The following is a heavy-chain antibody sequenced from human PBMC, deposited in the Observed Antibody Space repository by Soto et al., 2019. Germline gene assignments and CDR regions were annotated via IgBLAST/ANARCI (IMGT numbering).Heavy chain of an antibody. Sequence: GGSLRLSCAASGFSFSDYSMNWVRQAPGQGLEWISYITRESNIQYADSVKGRFTISRDNAKNSLYLQMNSLRAEDTAVYYCARGGRAVAGVDYWGQGTLVTVSS. CDR1: GFSFSDYS. CDR2: ITRESNI. V-gene: IGHV3-48*01. D-gene: IGHD6-19*01. J-gene: IGHJ4*02. CDR3: ARGGRAVAGVDY.